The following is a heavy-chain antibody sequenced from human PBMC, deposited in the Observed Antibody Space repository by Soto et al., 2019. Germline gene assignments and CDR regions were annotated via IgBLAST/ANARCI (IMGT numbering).Heavy chain of an antibody. CDR2: IYSSGST. D-gene: IGHD2-2*01. J-gene: IGHJ6*02. CDR3: ARLRPAAIGPNYGLDV. CDR1: GVSISGYS. Sequence: SETLSHTCTLSGVSISGYSCNPTREPPGKGLEWVGYIYSSGSTIYNPSLDSRVTISLDTSKNQFSLRLTSVTAADSAIYYCARLRPAAIGPNYGLDVWGQGTTVT. V-gene: IGHV4-59*01.